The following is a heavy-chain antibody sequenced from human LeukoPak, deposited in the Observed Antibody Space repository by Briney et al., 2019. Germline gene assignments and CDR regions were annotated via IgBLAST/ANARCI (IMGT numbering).Heavy chain of an antibody. CDR2: IHRSGAT. CDR3: ARDGEIIIRGVLAWGPKRQKEGSWFDP. J-gene: IGHJ5*02. D-gene: IGHD3-10*01. Sequence: SETLSLTCTVSGGSLSDYYWAWIRHSAGKGLEWIGRIHRSGATSYSPSLKSRVFMSVDTSKNQFSLMLTSVTAADTAVYYCARDGEIIIRGVLAWGPKRQKEGSWFDPGGQGTLVTVSS. CDR1: GGSLSDYY. V-gene: IGHV4-4*07.